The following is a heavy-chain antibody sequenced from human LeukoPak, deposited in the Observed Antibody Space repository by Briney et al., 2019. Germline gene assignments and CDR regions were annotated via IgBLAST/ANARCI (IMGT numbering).Heavy chain of an antibody. CDR2: IYYSGST. Sequence: SETLSLTCTVSGVSIRSYYWSWIRQPPGKGLEWIGYIYYSGSTNYNPSLKSRVTITVDPSKNQSSLKLNSVTAADTAVYYCARPLSTTRLFDAFDIWGQGKTVTVSS. CDR3: ARPLSTTRLFDAFDI. J-gene: IGHJ3*02. V-gene: IGHV4-59*01. CDR1: GVSIRSYY. D-gene: IGHD1-1*01.